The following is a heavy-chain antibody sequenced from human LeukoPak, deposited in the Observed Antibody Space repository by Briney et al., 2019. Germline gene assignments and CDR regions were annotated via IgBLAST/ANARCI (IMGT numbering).Heavy chain of an antibody. CDR2: ISYDGSNK. Sequence: GGSLRLSCAASGFTFSSYAMHWVRQAPGKGLEWVAVISYDGSNKYYADSVKGRFTISRDNAKNSLYLQMNSLRGEDTAIYYCARSVAAAGGVRDYYYYMDLWGKGTTVTVSS. J-gene: IGHJ6*03. CDR1: GFTFSSYA. CDR3: ARSVAAAGGVRDYYYYMDL. D-gene: IGHD2-15*01. V-gene: IGHV3-30-3*01.